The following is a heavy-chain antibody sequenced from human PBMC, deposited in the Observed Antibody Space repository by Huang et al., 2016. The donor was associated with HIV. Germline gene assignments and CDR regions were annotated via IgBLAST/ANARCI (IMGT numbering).Heavy chain of an antibody. CDR1: GGTFGSYA. J-gene: IGHJ4*02. D-gene: IGHD3-22*01. CDR3: ARQLYDNTGYLMGARLHD. CDR2: IIPTFGTK. V-gene: IGHV1-69*13. Sequence: QVQLVQSGTEVKKPGSSVKVSCKASGGTFGSYAISWVRQAPGQGLEWRGGIIPTFGTKTYARTFQVRVTITADESTSTAYMELSSLRSGDTAVYYCARQLYDNTGYLMGARLHDWGQGTLVTVSS.